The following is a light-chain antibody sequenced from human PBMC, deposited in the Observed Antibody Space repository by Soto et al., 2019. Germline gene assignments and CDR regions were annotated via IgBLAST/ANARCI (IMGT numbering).Light chain of an antibody. CDR2: ANS. Sequence: QSVLTQPPSVSGAPGQRVTISCTGSSSNIGAGYDVHWYQQLPGGAPKLLIYANSNRPSGVPDRFSGSRSGTSASLAITGLQAEDEADYYCSSFTGSSPRYVFGTGTKVTVL. J-gene: IGLJ1*01. CDR1: SSNIGAGYD. V-gene: IGLV1-40*01. CDR3: SSFTGSSPRYV.